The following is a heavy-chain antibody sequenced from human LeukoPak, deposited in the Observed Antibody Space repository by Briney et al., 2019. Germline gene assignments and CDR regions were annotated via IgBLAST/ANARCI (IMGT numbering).Heavy chain of an antibody. Sequence: SETLSLTCTASGCPINSYYWSWIRQPAGKGLEWIGRTHISGSTNYNPSLKSRVTMSVDTSKNQFSLKLSSVTAADTAVYYCVRGARMGYDSSGYYAYWGQGTLVTVSS. CDR2: THISGST. J-gene: IGHJ4*02. V-gene: IGHV4-4*07. CDR1: GCPINSYY. D-gene: IGHD3-22*01. CDR3: VRGARMGYDSSGYYAY.